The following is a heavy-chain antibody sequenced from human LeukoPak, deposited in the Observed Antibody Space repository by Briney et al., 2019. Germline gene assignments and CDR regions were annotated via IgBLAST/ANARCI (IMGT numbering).Heavy chain of an antibody. CDR1: GFTFSSYE. J-gene: IGHJ4*02. CDR2: ISSSGRTI. Sequence: SGGSLRLSCAASGFTFSSYEMNWVPQAPGKGLEWVSYISSSGRTIKDADSVKGRFTISRDNAKNSLYLQMNSLRAEDTAVYYCARGRGSSGYYYAFDYWGQGTLVTVSS. V-gene: IGHV3-48*03. D-gene: IGHD3-22*01. CDR3: ARGRGSSGYYYAFDY.